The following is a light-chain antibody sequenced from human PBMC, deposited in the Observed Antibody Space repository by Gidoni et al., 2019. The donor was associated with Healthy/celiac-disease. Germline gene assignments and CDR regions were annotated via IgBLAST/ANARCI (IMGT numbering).Light chain of an antibody. J-gene: IGKJ4*01. CDR3: QQRSNWPPMLT. V-gene: IGKV3-11*01. Sequence: EIVLTQSPATLSLSPGERATLSCRASQSVSSYLAWYQQKPGQAPRLLIYDASNRATGIPARFSGSGSGTDFTLTISSLEPEDFAVYYCQQRSNWPPMLTVXGGTKVEIK. CDR1: QSVSSY. CDR2: DAS.